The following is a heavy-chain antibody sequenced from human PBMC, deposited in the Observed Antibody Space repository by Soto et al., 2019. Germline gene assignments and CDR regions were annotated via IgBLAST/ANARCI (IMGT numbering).Heavy chain of an antibody. V-gene: IGHV3-33*01. CDR1: GFTFSSYG. Sequence: GGSLRLSCAVSGFTFSSYGMHWVRQAPGKGLEWVAVIWYDGSNKYYADSVKGRFTISRDNSKNTLYLQMNSLRAEDTAVYYCARDVAVAGTKGGYFDYWGQGTLVTVSS. D-gene: IGHD6-19*01. CDR2: IWYDGSNK. CDR3: ARDVAVAGTKGGYFDY. J-gene: IGHJ4*02.